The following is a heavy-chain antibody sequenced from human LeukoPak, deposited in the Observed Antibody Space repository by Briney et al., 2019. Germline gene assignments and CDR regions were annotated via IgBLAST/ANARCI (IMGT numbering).Heavy chain of an antibody. V-gene: IGHV3-23*01. J-gene: IGHJ4*02. D-gene: IGHD3-3*01. CDR1: GFTFSSYA. Sequence: GGSLRLSCAASGFTFSSYAMSWVRQAPGKGLEWVSAISGSGGSTYYADSVKGRFTISRDNSKNTLYLQMNSLRAEDTAVYYCAKVGRITIFGVVINGPFDYWGQGTLVTVSS. CDR2: ISGSGGST. CDR3: AKVGRITIFGVVINGPFDY.